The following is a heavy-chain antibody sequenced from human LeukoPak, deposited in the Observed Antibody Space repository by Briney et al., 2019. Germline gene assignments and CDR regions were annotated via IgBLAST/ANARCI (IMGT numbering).Heavy chain of an antibody. V-gene: IGHV4-34*08. CDR1: GFTFNNYG. Sequence: GSLRLSCAASGFTFNNYGMHWVRQAPGKGLEWIGEINHSGSTNYNPSLKSRVTISVDTSKNQFSLKLSSVTAADTAVYYCAKYSYGYPNWFDPWGQGTLVTVSS. CDR2: INHSGST. CDR3: AKYSYGYPNWFDP. D-gene: IGHD5-18*01. J-gene: IGHJ5*02.